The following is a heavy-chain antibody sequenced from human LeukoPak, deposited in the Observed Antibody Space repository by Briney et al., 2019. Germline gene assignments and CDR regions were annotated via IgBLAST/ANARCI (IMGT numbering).Heavy chain of an antibody. D-gene: IGHD6-19*01. J-gene: IGHJ4*02. Sequence: GGSLRLSCAASGFTFSSYWMSWVRQAPGKGLEWVANIKQDGSEKYYVDSVKGRFTISRDNAKNSLYLQMNSLRAEDTAVYYCARIGGVGSGWYISYFDYWGQGTLVTVSS. CDR1: GFTFSSYW. CDR3: ARIGGVGSGWYISYFDY. CDR2: IKQDGSEK. V-gene: IGHV3-7*01.